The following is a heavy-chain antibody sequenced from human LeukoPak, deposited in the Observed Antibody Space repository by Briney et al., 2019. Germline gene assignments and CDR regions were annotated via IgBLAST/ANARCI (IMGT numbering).Heavy chain of an antibody. CDR2: IIPNFVTA. J-gene: IGHJ4*02. V-gene: IGHV1-69*05. Sequence: ASVKVSCKASGGTFSSHAISWVRQAPGEGLEWIGGIIPNFVTANYAQKFQGRVTITTAESTSTAYMELSSLTSEDTAVYYCARVLVMVTFGGVIVPRAFDYWGQGTLVTVSS. D-gene: IGHD3-16*02. CDR3: ARVLVMVTFGGVIVPRAFDY. CDR1: GGTFSSHA.